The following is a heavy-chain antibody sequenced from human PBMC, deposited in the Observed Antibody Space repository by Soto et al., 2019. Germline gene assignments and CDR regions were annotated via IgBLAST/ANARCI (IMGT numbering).Heavy chain of an antibody. CDR1: GGTFSTYA. CDR2: IIPMFGTA. J-gene: IGHJ4*02. V-gene: IGHV1-69*12. CDR3: ASRIQLWLRRISNGYSG. Sequence: QVQLVQSGAEVKKPESSVKVSCKAPGGTFSTYAISWVRQAPGQGLEWMGGIIPMFGTANYAQRFQDSVTIPADESTNTVYMELSSVRSEDTAVYFCASRIQLWLRRISNGYSGWGQGTLVTVSS. D-gene: IGHD5-18*01.